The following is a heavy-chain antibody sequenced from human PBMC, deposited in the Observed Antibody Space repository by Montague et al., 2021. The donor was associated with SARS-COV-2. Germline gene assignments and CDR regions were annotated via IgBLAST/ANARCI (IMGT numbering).Heavy chain of an antibody. CDR3: ASVCPSAWRQLDC. CDR1: GASISSHEW. D-gene: IGHD6-19*01. V-gene: IGHV4-4*02. J-gene: IGHJ4*02. Sequence: SETLSLTCDVSGASISSHEWWSWVRQHPGKGLEWLGESKGDGENKYNPSLQSRVTMYVEKSNNQLSLRLTPATATDTAVYYCASVCPSAWRQLDCWGQGILVTVSS. CDR2: SKGDGEN.